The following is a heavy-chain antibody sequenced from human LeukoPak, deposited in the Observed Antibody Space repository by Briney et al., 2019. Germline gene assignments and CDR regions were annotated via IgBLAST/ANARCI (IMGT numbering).Heavy chain of an antibody. J-gene: IGHJ5*02. V-gene: IGHV1-2*02. CDR3: ARPTLQTLGA. D-gene: IGHD3-10*01. Sequence: ASVKVSCKASGYTFTGYYMHWVRQAPGQGLEWMGWINPNSGDTYQGRVTMTRDTSISTAYMELSRLRSDDTAFYYCARPTLQTLGAWGQGTLVTVSS. CDR2: INPNSGDT. CDR1: GYTFTGYY.